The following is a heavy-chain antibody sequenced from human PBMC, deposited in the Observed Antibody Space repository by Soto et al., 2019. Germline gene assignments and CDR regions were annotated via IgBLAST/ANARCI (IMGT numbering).Heavy chain of an antibody. V-gene: IGHV5-10-1*01. CDR3: LRGGGYEYYFGMDV. Sequence: GESLKISCKGSGYSFTSYWITWVRQTPGKGLEWMGRIDPGDSNTHYSPSFQGHVTFSADTSITTAYLQWSSLKASDTAMYYCLRGGGYEYYFGMDVWGQGTTVTVSS. J-gene: IGHJ6*02. CDR1: GYSFTSYW. D-gene: IGHD2-15*01. CDR2: IDPGDSNT.